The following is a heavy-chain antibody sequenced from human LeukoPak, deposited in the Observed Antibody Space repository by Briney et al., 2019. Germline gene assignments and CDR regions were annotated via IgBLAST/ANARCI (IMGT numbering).Heavy chain of an antibody. V-gene: IGHV1-18*01. J-gene: IGHJ4*02. CDR3: ARDFGYDSSGYYPTSY. CDR2: ISAYNGNT. Sequence: ASVKVSCKASGYTFTSYGISWVRQAPGQGLEWMGWISAYNGNTNYAQKPQGRVTMTTDTSTSTAYMELRSLRSDDTAVYYCARDFGYDSSGYYPTSYWGQGTLVTVSS. D-gene: IGHD3-22*01. CDR1: GYTFTSYG.